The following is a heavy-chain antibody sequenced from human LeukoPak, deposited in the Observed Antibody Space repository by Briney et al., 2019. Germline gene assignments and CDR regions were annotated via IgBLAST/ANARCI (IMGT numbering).Heavy chain of an antibody. CDR1: EYTFTSYD. D-gene: IGHD3-3*01. CDR2: MNSNSGNT. CDR3: ARGARGRRRATIFGITNYYYYYMAV. J-gene: IGHJ6*03. Sequence: ASVKVSCKASEYTFTSYDINWVRQATGQGLEWMGWMNSNSGNTGYAQKFQGRVTMTRNTSISTAYMELSSLRSEDTAVYYCARGARGRRRATIFGITNYYYYYMAVWGKGTTVTVSS. V-gene: IGHV1-8*01.